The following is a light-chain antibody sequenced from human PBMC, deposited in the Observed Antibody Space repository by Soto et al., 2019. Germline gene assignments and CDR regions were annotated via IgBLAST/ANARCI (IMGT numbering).Light chain of an antibody. J-gene: IGKJ5*01. CDR3: QQYDSLPIT. V-gene: IGKV1-33*01. CDR1: QDIRYY. CDR2: DAS. Sequence: DIQMTQSPSSLSASVGDRVTITCQASQDIRYYLNWFQQKPGKAPKVLIYDASRLETGVPSRFSGSGSGTHFSLAISSLQPEDIATYYGQQYDSLPITFGQGTRLEIK.